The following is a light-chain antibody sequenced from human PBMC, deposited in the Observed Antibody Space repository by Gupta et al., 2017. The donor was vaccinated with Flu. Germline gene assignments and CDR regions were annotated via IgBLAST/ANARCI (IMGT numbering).Light chain of an antibody. Sequence: PATLSLSPGERATPSCRARQSVSSYLAWYQQTPGQSPRLLIYEASNRATGIPARFSGSGSGTDFTLTISSLEPEDFAVYYCQQRSNWPRTFGQGTKVEIK. J-gene: IGKJ1*01. CDR2: EAS. V-gene: IGKV3-11*01. CDR3: QQRSNWPRT. CDR1: QSVSSY.